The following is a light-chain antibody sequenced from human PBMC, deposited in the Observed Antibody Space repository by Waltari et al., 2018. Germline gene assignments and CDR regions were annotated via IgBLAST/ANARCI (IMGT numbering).Light chain of an antibody. Sequence: QSLLTQPPSVSGAPGQRVIISCTGSSSNIGTGHDVHWYQQLPGTAPKLLISANTNRPSGVPDRFSASKSGTSASLAITGLQAEDEADYYCQSYDSSLSGRVFGGGTKLTVL. V-gene: IGLV1-40*01. J-gene: IGLJ3*02. CDR3: QSYDSSLSGRV. CDR1: SSNIGTGHD. CDR2: ANT.